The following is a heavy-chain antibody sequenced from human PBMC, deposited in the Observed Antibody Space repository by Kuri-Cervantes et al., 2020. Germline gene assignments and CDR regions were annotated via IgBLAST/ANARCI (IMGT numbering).Heavy chain of an antibody. J-gene: IGHJ6*02. V-gene: IGHV1-18*01. CDR1: GYTFTNYG. CDR3: ASRDQAAEYLRYGMDV. D-gene: IGHD6-13*01. Sequence: ASVKVSCKASGYTFTNYGINWVRQAPGQGLEWMGWISPDNGNTNYAQKFQGRVTMTTETATNTAYMELSSLRSEDTAVYYCASRDQAAEYLRYGMDVWGQGTTVTVSS. CDR2: ISPDNGNT.